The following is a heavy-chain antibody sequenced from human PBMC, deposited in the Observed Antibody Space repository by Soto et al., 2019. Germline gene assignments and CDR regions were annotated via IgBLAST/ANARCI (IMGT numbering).Heavy chain of an antibody. D-gene: IGHD3-10*01. CDR3: AKDLGQRGITMVRGVLDFDY. J-gene: IGHJ4*02. CDR1: GFTFSSYA. V-gene: IGHV3-23*01. Sequence: GGSLRLSCAASGFTFSSYAMSWVRQAPGKGLEWVSAISDSGGSTYYADSVKGRFTISRDNSKNTLYLQMNSLRAEDTAVYYCAKDLGQRGITMVRGVLDFDYWGQGTLVTVSS. CDR2: ISDSGGST.